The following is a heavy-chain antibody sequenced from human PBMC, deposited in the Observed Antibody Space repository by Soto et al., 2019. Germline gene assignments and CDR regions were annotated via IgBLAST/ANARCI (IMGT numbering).Heavy chain of an antibody. D-gene: IGHD3-10*01. CDR1: GFTFSNSD. J-gene: IGHJ6*03. Sequence: GGSLRLSCAASGFTFSNSDMNWVHQAPGKGLEWVSGVSWNGSRTHYADSVKGRFIISRDNSRNTLYLQTNSLRAEDTAVYYCVSKELLWFGELLYYYYYMDVWGKGTTVTVSS. V-gene: IGHV3-35*01. CDR2: VSWNGSRT. CDR3: VSKELLWFGELLYYYYYMDV.